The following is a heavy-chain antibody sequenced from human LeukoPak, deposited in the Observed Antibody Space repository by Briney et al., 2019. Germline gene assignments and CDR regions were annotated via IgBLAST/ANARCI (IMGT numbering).Heavy chain of an antibody. Sequence: PSGTLSLTCAVSGGSISSSNWWSWVRQPPGKGLEWIGEIYHSGSTNYNPSLKSRVTISVDRSKNQFSLKLSSVTAADTAVYYCARATYYYDSSGYAFDYWGQGTLVTVSS. V-gene: IGHV4-4*02. CDR2: IYHSGST. CDR1: GGSISSSNW. D-gene: IGHD3-22*01. J-gene: IGHJ4*02. CDR3: ARATYYYDSSGYAFDY.